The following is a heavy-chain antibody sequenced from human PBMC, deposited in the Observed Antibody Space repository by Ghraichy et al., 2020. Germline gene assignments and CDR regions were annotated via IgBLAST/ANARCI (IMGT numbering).Heavy chain of an antibody. J-gene: IGHJ4*02. D-gene: IGHD2-21*01. CDR2: IKQDGSEK. V-gene: IGHV3-7*01. Sequence: LSLTCAASGFTLSDYWMNWVRQAPGKGPEWVAIIKQDGSEKHYVDSVEGRFTISRDNAENSLHLQMNSLRVEDTAVYYCARSSGWVIDYWGQGNLVTVSS. CDR3: ARSSGWVIDY. CDR1: GFTLSDYW.